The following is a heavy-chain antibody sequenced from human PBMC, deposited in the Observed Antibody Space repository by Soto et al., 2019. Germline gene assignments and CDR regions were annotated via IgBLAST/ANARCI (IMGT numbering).Heavy chain of an antibody. J-gene: IGHJ4*02. V-gene: IGHV3-23*01. D-gene: IGHD1-7*01. CDR2: VSVDAGNT. CDR3: ATDGTRGIHIDK. CDR1: GFTLSSYP. Sequence: HPGGSLRLSCVASGFTLSSYPMTWVRQAPGKGLQWVASVSVDAGNTYYADAVKGRFSISRDNANNSIHLQMNNVRGEDTAVYYWATDGTRGIHIDKWGQGTQVTVSS.